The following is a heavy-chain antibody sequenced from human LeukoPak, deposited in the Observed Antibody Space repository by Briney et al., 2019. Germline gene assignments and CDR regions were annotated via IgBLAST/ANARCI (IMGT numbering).Heavy chain of an antibody. CDR3: AGDIVVVPAASGMHV. CDR1: GGTFSSYA. J-gene: IGHJ6*04. D-gene: IGHD2-2*01. V-gene: IGHV1-69*01. CDR2: IIPIFGTA. Sequence: GASVKVCCKASGGTFSSYAISWVRQAPGQGLEWTGGIIPIFGTANFAQKFQGRVTITADESTSTAYMELSSLRSEDTAVYYCAGDIVVVPAASGMHVWGKGTTVTVSS.